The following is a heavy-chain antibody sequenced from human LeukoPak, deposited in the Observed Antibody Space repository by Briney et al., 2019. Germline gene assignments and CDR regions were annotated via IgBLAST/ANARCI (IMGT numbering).Heavy chain of an antibody. J-gene: IGHJ4*02. D-gene: IGHD2-15*01. CDR1: GFTFSNYG. CDR3: AKDSSEEGFDY. Sequence: SGGSLRLSCAASGFTFSNYGMHWVRQAPGKGLEWVAFIRSDGSDKYYAESVKGRFTISRDNSKNTLYLQMNSLRAEDTAVYYCAKDSSEEGFDYWGQGTLVTVSS. V-gene: IGHV3-30*02. CDR2: IRSDGSDK.